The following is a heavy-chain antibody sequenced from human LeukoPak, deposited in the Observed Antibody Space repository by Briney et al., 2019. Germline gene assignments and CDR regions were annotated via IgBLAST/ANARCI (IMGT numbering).Heavy chain of an antibody. CDR3: ARAHSSSSPWFDP. CDR1: GGTFSSYA. D-gene: IGHD6-6*01. V-gene: IGHV1-69*05. CDR2: IIPIFGTA. J-gene: IGHJ5*02. Sequence: SVKVSCKAAGGTFSSYAISWVRQAPGQGLEWMGGIIPIFGTANYAQKFQGRVTITTDESTSTAYMELSSLRSEDTAVYYCARAHSSSSPWFDPWGQGTLVTVSS.